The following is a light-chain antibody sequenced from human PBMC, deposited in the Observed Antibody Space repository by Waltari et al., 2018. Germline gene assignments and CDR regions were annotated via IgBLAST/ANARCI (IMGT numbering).Light chain of an antibody. CDR1: QSVSSN. V-gene: IGKV3-15*01. Sequence: VVLTQSPATLSVSPGESAIISSRASQSVSSNLAWYHQKPGQPPRLLIYDASTRASPLPAGFRASVSGTEFTLTINGLQSEDSATYYCQQYNRWPPITFGQGTRLDIK. CDR3: QQYNRWPPIT. J-gene: IGKJ5*01. CDR2: DAS.